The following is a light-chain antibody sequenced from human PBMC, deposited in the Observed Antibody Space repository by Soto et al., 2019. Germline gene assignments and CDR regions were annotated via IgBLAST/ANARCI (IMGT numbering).Light chain of an antibody. Sequence: IWVTRCPGLLSRSTGDRVPINCRMSQGISSYLAWYQQKPGKAPELLIYAASTLQSGVPSRFSGSGSGTDFTLPISSLQPEDFAPYYCQQFNNYRTTFGQGTRLEIK. CDR1: QGISSY. J-gene: IGKJ5*01. CDR3: QQFNNYRTT. CDR2: AAS. V-gene: IGKV1D-8*02.